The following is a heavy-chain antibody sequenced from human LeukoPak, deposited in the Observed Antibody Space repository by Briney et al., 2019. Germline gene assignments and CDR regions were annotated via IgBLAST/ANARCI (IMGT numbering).Heavy chain of an antibody. CDR3: ARYDGYDLRY. V-gene: IGHV3-7*04. CDR1: GCTFSSYW. Sequence: GGSLRLSCAASGCTFSSYWMSWVRQAPGKGLEWVAKIKEGGSEKHYVDSVKGRFTISRENAKNSLYLEINGVNAEDTAVYYCARYDGYDLRYWRQGALVTVSS. CDR2: IKEGGSEK. D-gene: IGHD5-12*01. J-gene: IGHJ4*02.